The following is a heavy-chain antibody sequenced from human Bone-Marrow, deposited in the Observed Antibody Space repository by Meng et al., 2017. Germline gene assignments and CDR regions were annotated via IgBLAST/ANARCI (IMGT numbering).Heavy chain of an antibody. CDR1: GGSFSDYY. CDR3: ARGPTTMAHDFDY. V-gene: IGHV4-34*01. CDR2: INHSGST. J-gene: IGHJ4*02. D-gene: IGHD4-11*01. Sequence: SETLSPTCVVSGGSFSDYYWSWIRQLPGKGLEWIGEINHSGSTNYNPSLERRATISVDTSQNNLSLKLSSVTAADSAVYYCARGPTTMAHDFDYWGQGTLVTVSS.